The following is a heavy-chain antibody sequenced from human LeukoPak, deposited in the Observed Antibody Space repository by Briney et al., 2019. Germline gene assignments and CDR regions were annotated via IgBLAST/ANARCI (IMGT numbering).Heavy chain of an antibody. Sequence: ASVKVSCKTSGYTYTSFGISWVRQAPGQGVEWMGWVSGYNGNTNYAQRFQGRVTMTTDTSTTTAYMELRSLRSDDTAVYYCVRPRRSGSYDYWGQGTLVTVSS. V-gene: IGHV1-18*01. CDR3: VRPRRSGSYDY. CDR1: GYTYTSFG. D-gene: IGHD1-26*01. CDR2: VSGYNGNT. J-gene: IGHJ4*02.